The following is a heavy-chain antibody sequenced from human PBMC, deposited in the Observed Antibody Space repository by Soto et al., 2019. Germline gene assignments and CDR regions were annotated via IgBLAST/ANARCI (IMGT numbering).Heavy chain of an antibody. CDR2: IKRDGSEK. J-gene: IGHJ4*02. Sequence: PGGSLRLSCAASGFTFSSYWMNWFRQAPGKGLEWVANIKRDGSEKYYVDSVKGRFTISRDNAKDSLYLQMNSLRAEDTAVYYCASGWYLNYWGQGTLVTVSS. CDR3: ASGWYLNY. V-gene: IGHV3-7*01. CDR1: GFTFSSYW. D-gene: IGHD6-19*01.